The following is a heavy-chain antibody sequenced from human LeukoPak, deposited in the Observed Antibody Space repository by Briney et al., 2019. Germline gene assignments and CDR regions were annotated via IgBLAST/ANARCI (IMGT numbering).Heavy chain of an antibody. V-gene: IGHV3-30-3*01. Sequence: PGGSLRLSCAASGFTFSSYAMHWVRQAPGKGLEWVAVISYDGSNKYSADSVKGRFTISRDNAKSSLYLQMNSLRAEDTAVYYCAREVGAIDFWGQGILVSVSS. CDR2: ISYDGSNK. D-gene: IGHD1-26*01. CDR3: AREVGAIDF. J-gene: IGHJ4*02. CDR1: GFTFSSYA.